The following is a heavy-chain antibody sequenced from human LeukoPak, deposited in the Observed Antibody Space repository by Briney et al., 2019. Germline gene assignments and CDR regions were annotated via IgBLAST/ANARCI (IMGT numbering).Heavy chain of an antibody. CDR2: ISGSGGST. J-gene: IGHJ4*02. CDR3: AKMGPEVSDNTDY. D-gene: IGHD2-2*02. CDR1: GFTFYNYA. V-gene: IGHV3-23*01. Sequence: GGSLRLSCAVSGFTFYNYAMSWVRQAPGRGLEWISAISGSGGSTFYAGSVKGRFTISRDNSKNTLYLQVNSLRAEDTSVYYCAKMGPEVSDNTDYWGQGTLVTVSS.